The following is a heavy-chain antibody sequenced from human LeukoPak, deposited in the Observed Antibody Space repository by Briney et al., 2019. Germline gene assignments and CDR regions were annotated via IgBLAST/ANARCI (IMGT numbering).Heavy chain of an antibody. CDR1: GYTFTSNY. V-gene: IGHV1-46*01. CDR3: ARMEMDPAMVTNYFDY. Sequence: GASVKVSCKASGYTFTSNYMHWVRQAPGQGLEWMGVIRPSGGGTNQAPKFQGRVTMTRDTFTATVFMELSSLTSEDTATYYRARMEMDPAMVTNYFDYWGQGTLVTVSS. D-gene: IGHD5-18*01. CDR2: IRPSGGGT. J-gene: IGHJ4*02.